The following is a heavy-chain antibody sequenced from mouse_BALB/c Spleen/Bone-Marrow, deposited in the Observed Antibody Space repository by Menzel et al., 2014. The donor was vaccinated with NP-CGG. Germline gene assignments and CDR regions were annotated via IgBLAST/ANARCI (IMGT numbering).Heavy chain of an antibody. CDR1: GFNIEDSY. V-gene: IGHV14-3*02. CDR3: ARNYGSSLDY. Sequence: VQLQQSGAEIVKPGASVKSSCTTSGFNIEDSYIYWMKQRPEQGLEWIGRIDPANGNTKYDPKFQGKATITVDTSSATAYLQLSSLTSEDTAVCYCARNYGSSLDYWGQGTTLTVSS. CDR2: IDPANGNT. D-gene: IGHD1-1*01. J-gene: IGHJ2*01.